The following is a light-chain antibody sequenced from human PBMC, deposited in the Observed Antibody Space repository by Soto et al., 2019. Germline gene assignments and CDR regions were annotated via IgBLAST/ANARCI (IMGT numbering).Light chain of an antibody. CDR1: QSVSSN. Sequence: EIVMTQFPATLSVSPGERATLSCKASQSVSSNLAWYQQKPGQAHRLLIYGAYSRATGIQDRFSGSGSGTDFTLTIRRLQPEDVAVYYCQQYGSSPITFGQGTRLEIK. J-gene: IGKJ5*01. CDR2: GAY. CDR3: QQYGSSPIT. V-gene: IGKV3-20*01.